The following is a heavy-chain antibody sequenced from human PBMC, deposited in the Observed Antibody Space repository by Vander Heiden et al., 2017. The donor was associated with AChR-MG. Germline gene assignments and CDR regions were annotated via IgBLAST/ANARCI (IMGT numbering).Heavy chain of an antibody. CDR1: GGTFSSYA. CDR2: IIPIFGTA. Sequence: QVQLVQSGAEVKKPGSSVKVSCKASGGTFSSYAISWVRQAPGQALEWMGGIIPIFGTANYAQKFQGRVTITADESTSTAYMELSSLRSEDTAVYYCARMAGDYVEWWFDPWGQGTLVTVSS. J-gene: IGHJ5*02. D-gene: IGHD4-17*01. CDR3: ARMAGDYVEWWFDP. V-gene: IGHV1-69*01.